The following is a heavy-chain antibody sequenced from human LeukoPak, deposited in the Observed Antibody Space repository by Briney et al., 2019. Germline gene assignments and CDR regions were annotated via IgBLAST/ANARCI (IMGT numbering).Heavy chain of an antibody. CDR2: IYYSGST. CDR1: GGSISSYY. Sequence: SETLSLTCTVSGGSISSYYWSWIRQPPGKGLEWIGYIYYSGSTNYNPSLKSRVTISVDTSKNQFSLKLSSVTAADTAVYYCARGRGYSYGSWFDPWGQGTLVTVSS. CDR3: ARGRGYSYGSWFDP. D-gene: IGHD5-18*01. V-gene: IGHV4-59*12. J-gene: IGHJ5*02.